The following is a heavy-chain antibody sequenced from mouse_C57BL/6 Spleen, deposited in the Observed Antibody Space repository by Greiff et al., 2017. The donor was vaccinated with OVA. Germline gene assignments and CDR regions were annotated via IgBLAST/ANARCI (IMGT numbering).Heavy chain of an antibody. CDR2: INYDGSST. CDR3: ARATTVAAAMDY. Sequence: EVKLMESEGGLVQPGSSMKLSCTASGFTFSDYYMAWVRQVPEKGLEWVANINYDGSSTYYLDSLKSRFIISRDNAKNILYLQMSSLKSEDTATYYCARATTVAAAMDYWGQGTSVTVSS. V-gene: IGHV5-16*01. D-gene: IGHD1-1*01. J-gene: IGHJ4*01. CDR1: GFTFSDYY.